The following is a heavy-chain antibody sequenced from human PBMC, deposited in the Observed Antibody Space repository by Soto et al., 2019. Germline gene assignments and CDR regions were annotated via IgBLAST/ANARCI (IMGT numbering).Heavy chain of an antibody. V-gene: IGHV3-23*01. J-gene: IGHJ3*02. CDR2: ISGSGGST. CDR1: GFTFSSYA. Sequence: EVQLLESGGGLVQPGGSLRLSCAASGFTFSSYAMSWVRQAPGKGLEWVSAISGSGGSTYYADSVKGRFTISRDNSKNTLYLQMNSLRAEDTAVYYCANDYGGVPYYDFWTHPRARKDAFDIWGQGTMVTVSS. D-gene: IGHD3-3*01. CDR3: ANDYGGVPYYDFWTHPRARKDAFDI.